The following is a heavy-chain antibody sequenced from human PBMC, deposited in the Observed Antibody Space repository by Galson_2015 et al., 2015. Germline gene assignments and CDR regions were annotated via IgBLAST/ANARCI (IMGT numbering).Heavy chain of an antibody. CDR2: IIPILGIA. J-gene: IGHJ4*02. Sequence: CKASGGTFSSYTISWVRQAPGQGLEWMGRIIPILGIANYAQKFQGRVTITADKSTSTAYMELSSLRSEDTAVYYCARDSRSGIAATDYWGQGTLVTVSS. V-gene: IGHV1-69*04. D-gene: IGHD6-25*01. CDR3: ARDSRSGIAATDY. CDR1: GGTFSSYT.